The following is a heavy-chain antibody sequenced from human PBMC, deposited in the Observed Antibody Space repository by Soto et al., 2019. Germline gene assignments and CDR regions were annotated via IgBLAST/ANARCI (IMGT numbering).Heavy chain of an antibody. D-gene: IGHD6-19*01. J-gene: IGHJ6*02. CDR3: ARDSIAVAGTGYYYYGMDV. CDR2: INPSGGST. Sequence: QVQLVQSGAEVKKPGASVKVSCKASGYTFTSYYMHWVRQAPGQGLEWMGIINPSGGSTSYAQKFRGRVTMTRDTSTSTVYMELSSLRSEDTAVYYCARDSIAVAGTGYYYYGMDVWGQGTTVTVSS. V-gene: IGHV1-46*01. CDR1: GYTFTSYY.